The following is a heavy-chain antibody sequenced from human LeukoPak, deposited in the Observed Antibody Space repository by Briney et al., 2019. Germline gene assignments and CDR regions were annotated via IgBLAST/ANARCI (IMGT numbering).Heavy chain of an antibody. J-gene: IGHJ5*02. V-gene: IGHV4-59*01. CDR1: GVSISSYY. Sequence: PSETLSLTCAVSGVSISSYYWSWIRQHPGKGLEWIGYLSDVGTNDYNPSLKGRVAISRDTSKNQFSLRLSSVAAADAAVYHCARDKAPGGKRWFDPWGQGALAIVSS. CDR2: LSDVGTN. D-gene: IGHD4-23*01. CDR3: ARDKAPGGKRWFDP.